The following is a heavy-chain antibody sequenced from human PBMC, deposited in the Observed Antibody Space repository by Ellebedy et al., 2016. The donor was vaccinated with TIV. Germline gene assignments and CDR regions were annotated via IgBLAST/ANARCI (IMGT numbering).Heavy chain of an antibody. J-gene: IGHJ4*02. Sequence: GESLKISCAASGFIFSSYAMSWVRQAPGKGLKWVSTISGSGGATYYADSVKGRFTISRDNAKNTLYLQMNSLRAEDTAVYYCAKYDSGGYLFDSWGQGALVTVSS. D-gene: IGHD3-22*01. CDR2: ISGSGGAT. CDR3: AKYDSGGYLFDS. V-gene: IGHV3-23*01. CDR1: GFIFSSYA.